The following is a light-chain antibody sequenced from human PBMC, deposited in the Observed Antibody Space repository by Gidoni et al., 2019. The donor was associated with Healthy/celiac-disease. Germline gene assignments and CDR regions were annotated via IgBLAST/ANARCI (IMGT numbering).Light chain of an antibody. CDR2: DVS. Sequence: QSALTQPASVSGSPGQSITISCTGTSSDVGGYNYVSWYQQHPGKAPILLIYDVSNRPSGVSNRFSGSKSGNTASLTISGLQAEDEADYYCSSYTSSSTLVFGGGTKLXV. CDR3: SSYTSSSTLV. J-gene: IGLJ3*02. CDR1: SSDVGGYNY. V-gene: IGLV2-14*01.